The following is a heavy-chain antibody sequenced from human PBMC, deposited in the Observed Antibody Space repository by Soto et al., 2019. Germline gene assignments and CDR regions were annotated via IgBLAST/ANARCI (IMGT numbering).Heavy chain of an antibody. CDR1: GFTFSSYA. CDR3: ARDRYYDILTGPREFDY. V-gene: IGHV3-30-3*01. D-gene: IGHD3-9*01. CDR2: ISYDGSNK. J-gene: IGHJ4*02. Sequence: GGSLRLSCAASGFTFSSYAMHWVRQAPGKGLGWVAVISYDGSNKYYADSVKGRFTISRDNSKNTLYLQMNSLRAEDTAVYYCARDRYYDILTGPREFDYWGQGTLVTVSS.